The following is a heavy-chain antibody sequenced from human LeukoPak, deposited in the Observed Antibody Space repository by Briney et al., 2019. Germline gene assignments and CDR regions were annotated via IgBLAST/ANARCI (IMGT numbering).Heavy chain of an antibody. V-gene: IGHV4-39*07. CDR2: IYYSGST. D-gene: IGHD5-24*01. Sequence: PSETPSLTCTVPGGSISSSSYYWGWIRQPPGKGLEWIGSIYYSGSTYYNPSLKSRVTISVDTSKNQFSLKLSSVTAADTAVYYCARNLDGYNSDFDYWGQGTLVTVSS. CDR1: GGSISSSSYY. J-gene: IGHJ4*02. CDR3: ARNLDGYNSDFDY.